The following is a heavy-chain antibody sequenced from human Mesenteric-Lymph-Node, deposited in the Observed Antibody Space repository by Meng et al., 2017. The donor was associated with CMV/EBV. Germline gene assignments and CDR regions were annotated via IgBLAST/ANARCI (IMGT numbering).Heavy chain of an antibody. Sequence: SGFNFSSYSMNWVRQAPGKGLEWVSSISSSSSYIYYADSVKGRFTISRDNAKNSLYLQMNSLRAEDTAVYYCARFPSLSYGSGSDFDYWGQGTLVTVSS. CDR1: GFNFSSYS. V-gene: IGHV3-21*01. J-gene: IGHJ4*02. CDR3: ARFPSLSYGSGSDFDY. D-gene: IGHD3-10*01. CDR2: ISSSSSYI.